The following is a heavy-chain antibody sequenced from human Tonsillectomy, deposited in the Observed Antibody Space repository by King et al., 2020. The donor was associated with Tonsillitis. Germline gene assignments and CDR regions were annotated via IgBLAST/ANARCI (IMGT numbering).Heavy chain of an antibody. V-gene: IGHV1-2*02. CDR3: ARDLEGLGGYYDFWSGYYLYGY. D-gene: IGHD3-3*01. CDR1: GYTFTGYY. J-gene: IGHJ4*02. Sequence: QLVQSGAEVKKPGASVKVSCKASGYTFTGYYMHWVRQAPGQGLEWMGWINPNSGGTNYAQKFQGRVTMTRDTSISTAYMELSRLRSDDTAVYYCARDLEGLGGYYDFWSGYYLYGYWGQGTLVTVSS. CDR2: INPNSGGT.